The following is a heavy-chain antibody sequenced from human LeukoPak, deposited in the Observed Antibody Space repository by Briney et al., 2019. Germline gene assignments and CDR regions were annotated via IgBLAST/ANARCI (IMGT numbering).Heavy chain of an antibody. CDR3: VKNDGWFHLAQ. Sequence: PGGSLRLSCAASGFTFSSYWMNWARQAPGKGLEWVGHIKNDGSETYYLDSLKGRFSTSRDNTNNALYLQMNSLRVEDTAVYYCVKNDGWFHLAQWGQGTLVTVSS. D-gene: IGHD6-19*01. CDR2: IKNDGSET. V-gene: IGHV3-7*03. J-gene: IGHJ4*02. CDR1: GFTFSSYW.